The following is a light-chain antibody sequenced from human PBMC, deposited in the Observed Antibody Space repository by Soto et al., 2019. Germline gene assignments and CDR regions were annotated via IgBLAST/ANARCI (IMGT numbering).Light chain of an antibody. V-gene: IGKV1-33*01. CDR2: DAS. J-gene: IGKJ5*01. Sequence: DLQETQSPASLSSSGGDRVRITRPVSQDISNSLNWYQQKPGKAPKLLIYDASNLETGVPSRFSGSGSGTHFTFTITGLQPEDLATYYCQQYDNLPSITFGQGTRLEIK. CDR3: QQYDNLPSIT. CDR1: QDISNS.